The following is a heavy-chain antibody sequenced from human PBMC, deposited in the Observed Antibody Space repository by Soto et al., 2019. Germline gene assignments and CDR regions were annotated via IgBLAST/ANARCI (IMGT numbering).Heavy chain of an antibody. CDR1: GDSLNIGGYY. D-gene: IGHD2-15*01. J-gene: IGHJ5*02. Sequence: LSLTCTVSGDSLNIGGYYWTWIRQHPGKGLEWMGYIYYTGKTYYNPSLESRLTMSVDTSKNQFSLKLSSVTAADTGVYYCARDGSSTANWLDPPAQGTPVTVSS. CDR3: ARDGSSTANWLDP. CDR2: IYYTGKT. V-gene: IGHV4-31*03.